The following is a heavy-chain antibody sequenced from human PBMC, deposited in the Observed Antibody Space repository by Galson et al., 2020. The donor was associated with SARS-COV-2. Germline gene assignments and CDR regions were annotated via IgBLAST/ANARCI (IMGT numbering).Heavy chain of an antibody. V-gene: IGHV2-5*02. Sequence: SGPTLVKPTQTLTLTCTFSGFSLSTSGVGVGWIRQPPGKALEWLALIYWDDDKRYSPSLKSRLTITKDTSKNQVVLTMTNMDPVDTATYYGAHREIVGGRGGFDYWGQGTLVTVSS. D-gene: IGHD3-22*01. CDR2: IYWDDDK. CDR1: GFSLSTSGVG. CDR3: AHREIVGGRGGFDY. J-gene: IGHJ4*02.